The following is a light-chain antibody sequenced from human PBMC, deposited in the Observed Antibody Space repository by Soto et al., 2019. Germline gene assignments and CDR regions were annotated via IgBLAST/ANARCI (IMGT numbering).Light chain of an antibody. CDR2: GAS. Sequence: EIVLTQSPGTLSLSPGERATLSCRASQSVSSSYLAWYQQKPGQAPRLLIYGASSRATGIPDRFSGSGSGTDFTLTISRLEPEDFAVYYCQQYGSSLIYTVGQGTKLEIK. J-gene: IGKJ2*01. CDR1: QSVSSSY. CDR3: QQYGSSLIYT. V-gene: IGKV3-20*01.